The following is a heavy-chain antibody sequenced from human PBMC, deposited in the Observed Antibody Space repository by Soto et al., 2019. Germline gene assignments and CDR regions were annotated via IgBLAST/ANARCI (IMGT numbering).Heavy chain of an antibody. J-gene: IGHJ3*02. CDR3: ARYSGSGSYSYYYLALDI. D-gene: IGHD3-10*01. CDR2: IYYTGST. CDR1: GGSISSYY. Sequence: PSETLPLTCTVSGGSISSYYWSWIRQPPGKGLEWIGYIYYTGSTNYNPSLKSRVTISVDTSKNQFSLQLSSVTAADTAVYYCARYSGSGSYSYYYLALDIWGQGTMVTVSS. V-gene: IGHV4-59*01.